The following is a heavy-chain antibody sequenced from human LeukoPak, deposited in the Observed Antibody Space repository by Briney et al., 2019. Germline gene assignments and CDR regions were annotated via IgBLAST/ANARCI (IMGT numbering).Heavy chain of an antibody. J-gene: IGHJ4*02. CDR2: INKSGGVT. V-gene: IGHV3-23*01. D-gene: IGHD6-19*01. Sequence: PGGSLRLSCAASGFTFSSYDMSWVRQAPGKGLDGVPGINKSGGVTYYADSVKGRFTMSRDNSKNTLFLQMNSLRAEDTAVYYCAKVTWSSSGSDYWGQGTLVTVSS. CDR3: AKVTWSSSGSDY. CDR1: GFTFSSYD.